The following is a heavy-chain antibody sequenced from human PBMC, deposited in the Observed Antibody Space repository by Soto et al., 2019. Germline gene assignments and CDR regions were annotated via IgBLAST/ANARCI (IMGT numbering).Heavy chain of an antibody. D-gene: IGHD3-16*01. CDR2: IYYSGTT. J-gene: IGHJ3*02. CDR3: ARPRGGYLGAFDI. Sequence: PSETLSLTCAVSGYSISSSNWWGWIRQPPGKGLEWIRYIYYSGTTYYNPSLKSRVTMSVDTSKNQFSLKLSSVTAADTAVYYCARPRGGYLGAFDIWGQGTMVTVSS. CDR1: GYSISSSNW. V-gene: IGHV4-28*01.